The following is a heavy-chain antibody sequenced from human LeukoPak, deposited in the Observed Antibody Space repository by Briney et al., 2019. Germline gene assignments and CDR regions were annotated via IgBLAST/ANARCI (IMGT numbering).Heavy chain of an antibody. CDR3: AHGGGSYGDV. CDR1: GYTFTGYY. D-gene: IGHD1-26*01. V-gene: IGHV1-2*06. Sequence: ASVKVSCKVSGYTFTGYYMHWVRQAPGQGLEWMGRNDPNGGGTHYAPKFQGRVTMARDTSISASYMELTELRSDDTAVYYCAHGGGSYGDVWGQGTMVTVSS. CDR2: NDPNGGGT. J-gene: IGHJ3*01.